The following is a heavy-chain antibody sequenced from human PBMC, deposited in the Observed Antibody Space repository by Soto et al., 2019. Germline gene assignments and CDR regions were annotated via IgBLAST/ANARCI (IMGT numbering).Heavy chain of an antibody. J-gene: IGHJ5*02. CDR1: GYTFTGYY. D-gene: IGHD2-15*01. CDR3: ASTDCGGSCYLPANWFDP. CDR2: INPNSGGT. Sequence: ASVKVSCKTSGYTFTGYYTHWVRQAPGQGLEWMGWINPNSGGTNYAQKFQGWVTMTRDTSISTAYMELSRLRSDDTAVYYCASTDCGGSCYLPANWFDPWGQGTLVTVSS. V-gene: IGHV1-2*04.